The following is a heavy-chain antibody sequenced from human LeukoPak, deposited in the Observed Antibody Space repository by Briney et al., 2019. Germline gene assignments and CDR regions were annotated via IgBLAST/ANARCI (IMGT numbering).Heavy chain of an antibody. CDR3: ARYYGDASGLFDY. D-gene: IGHD4-17*01. CDR2: INAGNGNT. V-gene: IGHV1-3*01. J-gene: IGHJ4*02. Sequence: VSVKVSCKASGYTFTSYAMHWVRQAPGQRLEWMGWINAGNGNTKYSQKFQGRVTITRDTSASTAYMELSSLRSEDTAVYYCARYYGDASGLFDYWGQGTLVTVSS. CDR1: GYTFTSYA.